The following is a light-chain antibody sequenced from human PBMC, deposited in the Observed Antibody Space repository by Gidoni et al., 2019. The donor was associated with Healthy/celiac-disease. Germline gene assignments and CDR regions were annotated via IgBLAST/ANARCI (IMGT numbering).Light chain of an antibody. J-gene: IGKJ4*01. V-gene: IGKV4-1*01. CDR3: QQYYRSPLT. Sequence: DHVMTQSPDSLAVSLGDRATINCKYSQSVLYRSNNKNYLGCYQQKPGQPPRVLIYWASTRESGVPDRFSGSASGTDFNLPISSLQAEDVAVYYCQQYYRSPLTFGGGTKVEIK. CDR2: WAS. CDR1: QSVLYRSNNKNY.